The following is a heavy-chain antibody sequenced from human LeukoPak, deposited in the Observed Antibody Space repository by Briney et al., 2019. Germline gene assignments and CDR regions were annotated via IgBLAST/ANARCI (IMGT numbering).Heavy chain of an antibody. D-gene: IGHD3-10*01. CDR3: ARGGHRQKEF. J-gene: IGHJ4*02. CDR2: ISPTTGTT. V-gene: IGHV3-23*01. Sequence: GGSLRLSCAASGFTFSSYAMSWIRQAPGKGLEWLSAISPTTGTTFYADSVKGRFTISRDNAKNSLYLQMSSLRAEDTAVYYCARGGHRQKEFWGQGTLVTVSS. CDR1: GFTFSSYA.